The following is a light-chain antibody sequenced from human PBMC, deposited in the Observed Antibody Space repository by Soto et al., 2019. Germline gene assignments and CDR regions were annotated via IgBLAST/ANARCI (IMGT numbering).Light chain of an antibody. CDR3: QQFSSYPLT. CDR2: GAS. Sequence: EIVLTQSPGTRSLSPLEVSTLSCRASQSINSFLAWYQQRRGQAPRLLIHGASNRATGIPDRFSGGGSGTDFTLTISRLGPEDFAVYYCQQFSSYPLTFGGGTKVDIK. J-gene: IGKJ4*01. CDR1: QSINSF. V-gene: IGKV3-20*01.